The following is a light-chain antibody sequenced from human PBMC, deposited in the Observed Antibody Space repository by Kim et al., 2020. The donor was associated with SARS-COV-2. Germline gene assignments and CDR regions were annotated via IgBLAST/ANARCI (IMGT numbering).Light chain of an antibody. CDR3: QQSYSTRST. CDR1: QSISSY. Sequence: DIQMTQSPSSLSASVGDRVTITCRASQSISSYLNWYQQKPGKAPKLLIYTASSLQSGVPSRFSGSGSGTDFTLTISSLQPEDFATYDCQQSYSTRSTFGQGTKVDIK. J-gene: IGKJ1*01. V-gene: IGKV1-39*01. CDR2: TAS.